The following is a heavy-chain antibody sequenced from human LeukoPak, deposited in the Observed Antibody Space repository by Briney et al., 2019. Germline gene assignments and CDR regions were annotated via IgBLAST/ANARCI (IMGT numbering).Heavy chain of an antibody. D-gene: IGHD3-3*01. J-gene: IGHJ5*02. CDR2: MNPNSGNT. Sequence: ASVKVSCRASGYTFTSYDINWVRQATGQGLEWMGWMNPNSGNTGYAQNFQGRVTITRNTSISTAYMELSSLRSEDTAVYSCARGRRDFWSGYYPLNWFDPWGQGTLVTVSS. V-gene: IGHV1-8*03. CDR3: ARGRRDFWSGYYPLNWFDP. CDR1: GYTFTSYD.